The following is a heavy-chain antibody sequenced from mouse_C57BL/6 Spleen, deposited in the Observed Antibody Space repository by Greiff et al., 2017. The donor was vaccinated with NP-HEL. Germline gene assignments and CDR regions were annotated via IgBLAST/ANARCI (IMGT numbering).Heavy chain of an antibody. CDR1: GYTFTSYG. J-gene: IGHJ2*01. CDR2: IYPRSGNT. Sequence: VQVVESGAELARPGASVKLSCKASGYTFTSYGISWVKQRTGQGLEWIGEIYPRSGNTYYNEKFKGKATLTADKSSSTAYMELRSLTSEDSAVYFCAREDGYLGFDYWGQGTTLTVSS. CDR3: AREDGYLGFDY. V-gene: IGHV1-81*01. D-gene: IGHD2-3*01.